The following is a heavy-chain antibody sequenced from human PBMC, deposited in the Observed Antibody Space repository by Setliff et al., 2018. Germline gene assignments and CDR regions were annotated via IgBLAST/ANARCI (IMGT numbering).Heavy chain of an antibody. CDR1: GFTFSNYW. CDR2: IKQDGSEI. CDR3: ARVGRIGYYESFQY. Sequence: PGGSLRLSCAASGFTFSNYWMTWVRQAPVRGLEWVANIKQDGSEISYVDSVKGRFTISRDNAKNSLDLQINSLRVEDTAVYYCARVGRIGYYESFQYWGQGTLVTVSS. D-gene: IGHD3-22*01. V-gene: IGHV3-7*01. J-gene: IGHJ1*01.